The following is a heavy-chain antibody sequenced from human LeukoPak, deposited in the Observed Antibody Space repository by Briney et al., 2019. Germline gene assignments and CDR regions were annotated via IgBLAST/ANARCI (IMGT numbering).Heavy chain of an antibody. V-gene: IGHV3-53*01. Sequence: GGSLRLSCAASGFTVDTTYMTWVRQGPSQGLDWVSFTYTTGTTYYADSVKGRFTVSRDNSKNTLYLQMNTLRAEDTAVYYCARVPDMLRESFHYGMDVWGQGTTVTVSS. D-gene: IGHD3-16*01. CDR2: TYTTGTT. J-gene: IGHJ6*02. CDR1: GFTVDTTY. CDR3: ARVPDMLRESFHYGMDV.